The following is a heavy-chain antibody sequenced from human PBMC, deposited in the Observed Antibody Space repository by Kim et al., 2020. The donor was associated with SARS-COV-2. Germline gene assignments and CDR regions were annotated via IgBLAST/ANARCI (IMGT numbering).Heavy chain of an antibody. Sequence: SETMSLTCTVSGYSISSGYYWGWIRQPPGKGLEWIGSIYHSGSTYYNPSLKSRVTISVDTSKNQFSLKLSSVTAADTAVYYCGTGAAAGYYYGMDVWGQG. CDR1: GYSISSGYY. J-gene: IGHJ6*02. CDR3: GTGAAAGYYYGMDV. V-gene: IGHV4-38-2*02. D-gene: IGHD6-13*01. CDR2: IYHSGST.